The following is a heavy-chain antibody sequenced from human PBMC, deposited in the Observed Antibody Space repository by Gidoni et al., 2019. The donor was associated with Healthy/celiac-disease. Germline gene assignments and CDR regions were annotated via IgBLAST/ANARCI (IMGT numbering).Heavy chain of an antibody. CDR2: MSGSGGST. V-gene: IGHV3-23*01. Sequence: EVQLLESGGGLVQPGGSLRLSCAASGFPFRSYAMSWVRQAPGKGLEWVSAMSGSGGSTYYADSVKGRFTISRDNSKNTLYLQMNSLRAEDTAVYYCAKAFYVLRYFDWLLKKGFDYWGQGTLVTVSS. CDR3: AKAFYVLRYFDWLLKKGFDY. J-gene: IGHJ4*02. D-gene: IGHD3-9*01. CDR1: GFPFRSYA.